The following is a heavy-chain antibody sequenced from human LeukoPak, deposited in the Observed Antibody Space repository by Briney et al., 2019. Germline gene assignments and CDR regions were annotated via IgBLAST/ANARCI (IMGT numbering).Heavy chain of an antibody. CDR1: GYTFIDYY. D-gene: IGHD2-21*02. Sequence: EASVKVSCKASGYTFIDYYIHWVRQAPGQGLEWMRWINPNSGGTNYAQRFQGRVTMTRDTSISTAYMGLSGLRSDDTAVYYCARSLASCGGDCYSDDYWGQGTLVTVSS. CDR2: INPNSGGT. V-gene: IGHV1-2*02. J-gene: IGHJ4*02. CDR3: ARSLASCGGDCYSDDY.